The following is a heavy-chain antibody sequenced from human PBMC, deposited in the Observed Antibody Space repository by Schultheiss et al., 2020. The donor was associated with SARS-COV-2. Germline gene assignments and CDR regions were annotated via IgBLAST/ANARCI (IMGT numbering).Heavy chain of an antibody. CDR3: ARDKAVADY. CDR2: ISGSGGST. CDR1: GFIFSSCG. V-gene: IGHV3-21*01. Sequence: GESLKISCAASGFIFSSCGMHWVRQAPGKGLEWVSAISGSGGSTYYADSVKGRFTISRDNAKNSLYLQMNSLRAEDTAVYYCARDKAVADYWGQGTLVTVSS. D-gene: IGHD6-19*01. J-gene: IGHJ4*02.